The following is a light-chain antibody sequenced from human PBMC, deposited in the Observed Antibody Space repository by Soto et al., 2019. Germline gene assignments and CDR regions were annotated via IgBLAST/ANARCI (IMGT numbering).Light chain of an antibody. CDR2: DAS. CDR1: QDISTW. J-gene: IGKJ1*01. Sequence: DIQMTQSPSTLSASVGDRVTITCRASQDISTWLAWYQQTAGKAPKLLIFDASSLEIGVPSRFSGSGSGTEFTLTISSLQPEDFATYFCQQYNTFSPWTCGQGTKV. V-gene: IGKV1-5*01. CDR3: QQYNTFSPWT.